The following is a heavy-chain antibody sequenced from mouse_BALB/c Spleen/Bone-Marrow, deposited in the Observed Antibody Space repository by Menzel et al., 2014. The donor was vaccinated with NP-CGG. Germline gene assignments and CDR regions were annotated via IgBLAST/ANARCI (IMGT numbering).Heavy chain of an antibody. Sequence: VESGGGLVQPGGSLKLSCVASGFTFSSYGMSWVRQTPDKRLELVATINNNGGSTYYPDSVKGQFTISRDNAKNTLYLQMGGLKSEDTAMYYCARVYGWYFDVWGAGTTVTVSS. CDR2: INNNGGST. J-gene: IGHJ1*01. CDR3: ARVYGWYFDV. CDR1: GFTFSSYG. D-gene: IGHD1-1*01. V-gene: IGHV5-6-3*01.